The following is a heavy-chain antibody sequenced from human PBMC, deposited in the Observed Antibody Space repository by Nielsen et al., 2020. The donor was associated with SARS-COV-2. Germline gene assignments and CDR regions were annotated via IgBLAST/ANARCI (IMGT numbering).Heavy chain of an antibody. CDR2: IYYSGST. D-gene: IGHD6-13*01. CDR3: ARRLAAAGTPGLPYYYYYGMDV. CDR1: GGSISSYY. J-gene: IGHJ6*02. V-gene: IGHV4-59*08. Sequence: SETLSLTCTVSGGSISSYYWSWIRQPPGKGLEWIGYIYYSGSTNYNPSLKSRVTISVDTSKNQFSLKLSSVTAADTAVYYCARRLAAAGTPGLPYYYYYGMDVWGQGTTVTVSS.